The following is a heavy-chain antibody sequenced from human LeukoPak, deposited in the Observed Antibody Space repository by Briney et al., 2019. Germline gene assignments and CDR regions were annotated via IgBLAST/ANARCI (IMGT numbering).Heavy chain of an antibody. CDR2: INHSGST. CDR1: GGSFSGYY. CDR3: AISVPRACYYDSSQKDVFDI. J-gene: IGHJ3*02. D-gene: IGHD3-22*01. Sequence: PSETLSLTCAVYGGSFSGYYWSWIRQPPGKGLEWIGEINHSGSTNYNPSLKSRVTISVDTSKNQFSLRLSSVTAADTAVYYCAISVPRACYYDSSQKDVFDIWGQETMVTVSS. V-gene: IGHV4-34*01.